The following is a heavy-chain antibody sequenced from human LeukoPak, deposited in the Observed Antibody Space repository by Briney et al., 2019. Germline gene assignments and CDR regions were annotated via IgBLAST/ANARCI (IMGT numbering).Heavy chain of an antibody. J-gene: IGHJ4*02. Sequence: SESLSLTCAVYGGSFSGYYWSWIRQPPGKGLEWIGEINHSGSTNYNPSLKSRVTISVDTSKNQFSLKLSSVTAADTAVYYCARDPLSSGFAYWGQGTLVTVSS. CDR3: ARDPLSSGFAY. CDR1: GGSFSGYY. CDR2: INHSGST. D-gene: IGHD6-19*01. V-gene: IGHV4-34*01.